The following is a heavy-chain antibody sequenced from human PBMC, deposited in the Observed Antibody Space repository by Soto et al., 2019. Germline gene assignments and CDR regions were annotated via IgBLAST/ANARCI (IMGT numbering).Heavy chain of an antibody. Sequence: QVQLQESGPGLVKPSETLSLTCTVSGGSISSYYWSWIRQPPGKGLEWIGYIYYSGSTNYNPSLKSRVTISVDTSKNQFSLKLSSVTAADTAVYYCARDKGGILNWFDPWGQGTLVTVSS. CDR1: GGSISSYY. CDR2: IYYSGST. CDR3: ARDKGGILNWFDP. D-gene: IGHD3-16*01. J-gene: IGHJ5*02. V-gene: IGHV4-59*01.